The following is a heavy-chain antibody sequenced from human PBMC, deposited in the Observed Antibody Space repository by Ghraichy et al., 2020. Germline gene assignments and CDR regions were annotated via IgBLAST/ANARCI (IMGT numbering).Heavy chain of an antibody. Sequence: ASVKVSCKASGYTFTGYYMHWVRQAPGQGLEWMGWINPNSGGTNYAQKFQGRVTMTRDTSISTAYMELSRLRSDDTAVYYCARELVLMVYAIMDVWGQGTTVTVSS. CDR2: INPNSGGT. CDR1: GYTFTGYY. V-gene: IGHV1-2*02. CDR3: ARELVLMVYAIMDV. J-gene: IGHJ6*02. D-gene: IGHD2-8*01.